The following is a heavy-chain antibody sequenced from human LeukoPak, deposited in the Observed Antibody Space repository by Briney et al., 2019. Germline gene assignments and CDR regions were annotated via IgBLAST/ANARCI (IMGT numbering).Heavy chain of an antibody. J-gene: IGHJ5*02. CDR2: IKSDGSDK. Sequence: GGSLRLSCEASGFSFSSSWMTWVRQAPGKGLEWVATIKSDGSDKYYVDSVKGRFTLSRDNAKSSLYLQMNSLRVEDTAVYYCARKAPKKGWFDPWGQGTLVTVSS. CDR1: GFSFSSSW. V-gene: IGHV3-7*03. CDR3: ARKAPKKGWFDP.